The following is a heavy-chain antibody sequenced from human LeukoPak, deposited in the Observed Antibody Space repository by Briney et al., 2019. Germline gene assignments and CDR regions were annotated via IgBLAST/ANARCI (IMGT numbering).Heavy chain of an antibody. D-gene: IGHD3-10*01. V-gene: IGHV3-74*01. CDR2: ISGDGSLT. Sequence: GGSLRLSCAASGFTFSTHWMYWVRHAQGRELVWVSRISGDGSLTSYADSVKGRFTISRDNAKDTLYLQMTSLRVEDTAVYSCASLLTPYHGSGGGGMDVWGQGTTVTVSS. CDR3: ASLLTPYHGSGGGGMDV. J-gene: IGHJ6*02. CDR1: GFTFSTHW.